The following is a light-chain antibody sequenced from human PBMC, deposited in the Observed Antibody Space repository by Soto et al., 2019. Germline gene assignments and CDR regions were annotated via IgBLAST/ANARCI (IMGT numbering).Light chain of an antibody. V-gene: IGKV1-5*03. J-gene: IGKJ2*02. CDR1: QSISSW. CDR3: QQYNSYPCT. CDR2: KAS. Sequence: DIQMTQSPSTLSASVGDRVTITCRASQSISSWLAWYQQKPGKAPKLLIYKASSLESGVPSRFRGRGSGTEFTLTISSLQPDDFATYYCQQYNSYPCTFGQGTKLEIK.